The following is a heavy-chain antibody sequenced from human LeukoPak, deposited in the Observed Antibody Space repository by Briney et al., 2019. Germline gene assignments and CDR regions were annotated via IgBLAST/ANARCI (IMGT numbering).Heavy chain of an antibody. D-gene: IGHD1-7*01. CDR1: GGSINYYY. Sequence: SLTLSLTCSVSGGSINYYYWSWIRQPPGKGLEWIGYLHYIGSTEYYPSLKSRVTISGDTSKNQFSLKLSSVTAADTAVYYCVRHSGGTTYDYWGQGTLVTVSS. J-gene: IGHJ4*02. CDR2: LHYIGST. CDR3: VRHSGGTTYDY. V-gene: IGHV4-59*08.